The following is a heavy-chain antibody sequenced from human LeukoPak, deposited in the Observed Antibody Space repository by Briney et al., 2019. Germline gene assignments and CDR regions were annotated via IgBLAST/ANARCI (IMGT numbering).Heavy chain of an antibody. CDR2: IYYSGST. V-gene: IGHV4-59*01. D-gene: IGHD6-19*01. CDR3: ARVTARRKVAGLIDY. J-gene: IGHJ4*02. CDR1: GGSISSYY. Sequence: SETLSLTCTVSGGSISSYYWSWIRQPPGKGLEWIGYIYYSGSTSYNPSLKSRVTISVDTSKNQFSLKLSSVTAADTAVYYCARVTARRKVAGLIDYWGQGTLVTVSS.